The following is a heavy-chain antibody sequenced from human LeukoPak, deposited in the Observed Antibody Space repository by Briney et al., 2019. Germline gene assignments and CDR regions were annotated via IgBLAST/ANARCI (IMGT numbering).Heavy chain of an antibody. CDR3: AKDKSSSYLFGY. V-gene: IGHV3-23*01. CDR1: GFTFTSYV. D-gene: IGHD6-6*01. J-gene: IGHJ4*02. Sequence: GGSLRLSCAAAGFTFTSYVMSWVRQAPGKGLEWVSAVRGSGETYYADSVKGRFTISRDNSKNTVYLQMNSLRAEDTAIYYCAKDKSSSYLFGYWGQGTLVTVSS. CDR2: VRGSGET.